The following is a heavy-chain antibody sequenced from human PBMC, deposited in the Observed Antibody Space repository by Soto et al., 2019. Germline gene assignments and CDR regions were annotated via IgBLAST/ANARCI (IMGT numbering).Heavy chain of an antibody. CDR2: IYDGGST. V-gene: IGHV3-66*01. Sequence: DVQLVESGGGLVQPGGSLRLSCVASGFTVSTNYVSWVRQAQGKGLEWVSIIYDGGSTYYADSVKGRFTISRDNSKNTVYLQMNSLRGVDTAVYYCARGDGDYGRRLDPWGQGTLVTVSS. D-gene: IGHD4-17*01. CDR1: GFTVSTNY. CDR3: ARGDGDYGRRLDP. J-gene: IGHJ5*02.